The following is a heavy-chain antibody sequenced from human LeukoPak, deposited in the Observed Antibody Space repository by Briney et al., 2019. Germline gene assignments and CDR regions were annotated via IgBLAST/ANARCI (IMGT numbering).Heavy chain of an antibody. CDR2: IYYSGST. J-gene: IGHJ4*02. V-gene: IGHV4-59*01. D-gene: IGHD6-13*01. CDR1: GGSISSYY. Sequence: SETLSLTCTVSGGSISSYYWSWIRQPPGKGLEWIGYIYYSGSTNYNPSLKSRVTISVDTSKNQFSLKLSSVTAADTAVYYCARVPGILWGQRTLVTVSS. CDR3: ARVPGIL.